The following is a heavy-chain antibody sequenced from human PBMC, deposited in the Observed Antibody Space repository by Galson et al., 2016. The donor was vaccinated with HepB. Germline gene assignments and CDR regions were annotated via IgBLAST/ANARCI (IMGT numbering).Heavy chain of an antibody. CDR1: GFTLRSYG. V-gene: IGHV3-33*05. Sequence: SLRLSCAASGFTLRSYGMHWVRQAPGKGLKWVAVILYDGSNKYYADSVKGRFTISRDTSKNTVYLQMNSLRPEDTAVYYCARDRGNYYGSEDDAFATWGQGTMVTVSS. J-gene: IGHJ3*02. CDR3: ARDRGNYYGSEDDAFAT. D-gene: IGHD3-10*01. CDR2: ILYDGSNK.